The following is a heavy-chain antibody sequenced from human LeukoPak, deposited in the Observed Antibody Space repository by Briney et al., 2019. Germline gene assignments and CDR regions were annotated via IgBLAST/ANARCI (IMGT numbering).Heavy chain of an antibody. V-gene: IGHV4-59*08. CDR3: ASTPALGVTHAFDI. J-gene: IGHJ3*02. CDR1: GGSISSYY. Sequence: PSETLSLTCTVSGGSISSYYWSWIRQPPRKGLEWIGYIYYSGSTNYNPSLKSRVTISLDTPKNQFSLKLSSVTAADTAVYYCASTPALGVTHAFDIWGHGTMVTVSS. D-gene: IGHD2-15*01. CDR2: IYYSGST.